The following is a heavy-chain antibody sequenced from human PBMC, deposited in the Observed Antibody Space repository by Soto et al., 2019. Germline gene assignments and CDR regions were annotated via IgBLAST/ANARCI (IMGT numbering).Heavy chain of an antibody. CDR1: GFTFSSYA. CDR2: ISSNGGST. Sequence: GGSLRLSCAASGFTFSSYAMHWVRQAPGKGLEYVSAISSNGGSTYYANSVKGRFTISRDNSKNTLYLQMGSLRAEDMAVYYCARGGKAHIVAHDYWGQGTLVTVSS. V-gene: IGHV3-64*01. J-gene: IGHJ4*02. D-gene: IGHD5-12*01. CDR3: ARGGKAHIVAHDY.